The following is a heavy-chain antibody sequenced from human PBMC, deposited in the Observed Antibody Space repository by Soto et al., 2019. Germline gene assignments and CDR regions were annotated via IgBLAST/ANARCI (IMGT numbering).Heavy chain of an antibody. V-gene: IGHV3-30-3*01. D-gene: IGHD6-19*01. Sequence: PEGSLRLSCAASGFTFSSYAMHWVRQAPGKGLEWVAVISYDGSNKYYADSVKGRFTISRDNSKNTLYLQMNSLRAEDTAVYYCARDSPALSDIAVAGNDAFDIWRQGTMVTVSS. CDR3: ARDSPALSDIAVAGNDAFDI. J-gene: IGHJ3*02. CDR2: ISYDGSNK. CDR1: GFTFSSYA.